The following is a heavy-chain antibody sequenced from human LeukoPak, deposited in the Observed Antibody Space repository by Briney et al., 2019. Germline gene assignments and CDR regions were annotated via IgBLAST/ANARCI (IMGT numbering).Heavy chain of an antibody. CDR3: ARGASAYYYAMDV. CDR2: IYDSGST. J-gene: IGHJ6*02. Sequence: PSETLSLTCTVSGGSISSYYWNWIRQPPGKGLEWIGYIYDSGSTNYNPSLQSRVTISVDTSKNQFSLKLNSVTAADTAVCYCARGASAYYYAMDVWGQGTTVTV. CDR1: GGSISSYY. V-gene: IGHV4-59*01.